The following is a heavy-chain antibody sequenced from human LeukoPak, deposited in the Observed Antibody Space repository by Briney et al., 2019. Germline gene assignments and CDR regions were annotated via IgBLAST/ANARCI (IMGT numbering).Heavy chain of an antibody. CDR2: ISGSGGST. J-gene: IGHJ4*02. Sequence: PGGSLRLSCAASGFTFNSYAMSWVRQAPGKGLEWVSVISGSGGSTNYADSVKGRFTISRDNSKNTLYLQMNSLRAEDTAVYYCAKVGDYYDSSGYYFHYFDYWGQGTLVTVSS. V-gene: IGHV3-23*01. D-gene: IGHD3-22*01. CDR3: AKVGDYYDSSGYYFHYFDY. CDR1: GFTFNSYA.